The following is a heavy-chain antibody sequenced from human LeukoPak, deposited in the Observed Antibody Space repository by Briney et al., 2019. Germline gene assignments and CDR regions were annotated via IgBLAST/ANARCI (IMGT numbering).Heavy chain of an antibody. CDR3: ATPDATDFWSGYYPV. Sequence: SVKVSCKASGGTFSSYAISWVRQAPGQGLEWMGGIIPIFGTANYAQKFQGRVTITADESTSTAYMELSSLRSEDTAVYYCATPDATDFWSGYYPVWGQGTLVTVSS. V-gene: IGHV1-69*13. CDR1: GGTFSSYA. D-gene: IGHD3-3*01. J-gene: IGHJ4*02. CDR2: IIPIFGTA.